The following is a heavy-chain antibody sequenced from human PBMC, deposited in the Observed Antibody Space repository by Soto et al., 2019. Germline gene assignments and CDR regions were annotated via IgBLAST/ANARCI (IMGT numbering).Heavy chain of an antibody. J-gene: IGHJ4*02. V-gene: IGHV4-30-4*01. CDR3: ARDRDYGDYVRGFDY. D-gene: IGHD4-17*01. Sequence: SETLSLTCTVSGGSISSGDYYWSWIRQPPGKGLEWIGYIYYSGSTYYNPSLKSRVTISVDTSKNQFSLKLSSVTAADTAVYHCARDRDYGDYVRGFDYWGQGTLVTVSS. CDR2: IYYSGST. CDR1: GGSISSGDYY.